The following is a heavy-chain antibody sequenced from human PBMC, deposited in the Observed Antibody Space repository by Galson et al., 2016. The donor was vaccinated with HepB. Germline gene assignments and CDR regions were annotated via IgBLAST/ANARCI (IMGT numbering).Heavy chain of an antibody. V-gene: IGHV5-51*01. CDR1: GYSFTSFW. J-gene: IGHJ4*01. CDR2: IYPIDPDT. D-gene: IGHD5-24*01. CDR3: ARHEMPTISD. Sequence: QSGAEVKKPGESLKISCKASGYSFTSFWIGWVRQMPGKGLEWLGIIYPIDPDTKYSPSFEGKVTISVDKSISTAYLQWSSMKASDSATYYCARHEMPTISDWGHGTLVTVSS.